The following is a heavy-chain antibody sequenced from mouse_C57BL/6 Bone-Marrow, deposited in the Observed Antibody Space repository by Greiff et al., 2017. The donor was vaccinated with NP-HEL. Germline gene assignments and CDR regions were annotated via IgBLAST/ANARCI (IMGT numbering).Heavy chain of an antibody. Sequence: QVQLQQSGAELVKPGASVKLSCKASGYTFTSYWMHWVKQRPGQGLEWIGMIHPNSGSTNYNEKFKSKATLTVDKSSSTAYMQLSSLTSEDSAVYYCARDGFGTTVVSRMDYWGQGTSVTVSS. CDR1: GYTFTSYW. J-gene: IGHJ4*01. V-gene: IGHV1-64*01. D-gene: IGHD1-1*01. CDR2: IHPNSGST. CDR3: ARDGFGTTVVSRMDY.